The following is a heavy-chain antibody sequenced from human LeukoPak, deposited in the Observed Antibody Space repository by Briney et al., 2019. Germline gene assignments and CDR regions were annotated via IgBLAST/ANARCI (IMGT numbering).Heavy chain of an antibody. V-gene: IGHV3-30*04. J-gene: IGHJ4*02. CDR2: ISYDGSNE. CDR3: ASDKGTSYLSSFDY. Sequence: PGRSLRLSCAASGFTFSSYVMHWVRQAPGKGLEWVAIISYDGSNEYYADSVKGRFTISRDNSKNTLYLQMNSLRAADTAVYYCASDKGTSYLSSFDYWGQGTLVTVSS. CDR1: GFTFSSYV. D-gene: IGHD6-6*01.